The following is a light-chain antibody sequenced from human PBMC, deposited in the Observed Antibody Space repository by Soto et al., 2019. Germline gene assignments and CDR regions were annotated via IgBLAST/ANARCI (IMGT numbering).Light chain of an antibody. CDR3: QTWCTGGGHVV. CDR1: SGHSSYA. CDR2: LNSDGSH. V-gene: IGLV4-69*01. J-gene: IGLJ2*01. Sequence: QSVLTQSPSASASLGASVKLTCTLSSGHSSYAIAWHQQQPEKGPRYLMKLNSDGSHSKGDGIPDRFSGSSSGAERYLTISSLQSEDEADYYCQTWCTGGGHVVFGGGTKLTVL.